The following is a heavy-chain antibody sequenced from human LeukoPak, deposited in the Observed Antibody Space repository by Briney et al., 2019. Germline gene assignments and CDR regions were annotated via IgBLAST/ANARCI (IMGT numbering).Heavy chain of an antibody. CDR1: GFTVSSNY. CDR3: ARALQDGRYYYYYGMDV. D-gene: IGHD4-17*01. J-gene: IGHJ6*02. Sequence: GGSLRLSCAASGFTVSSNYTRWVRQAPGKGLEWGSVIYSGGSTYYADSVKGRFTISRDNSKNTLYLQMNSLRAEDTAVYYCARALQDGRYYYYYGMDVWGQGTTVTVSS. CDR2: IYSGGST. V-gene: IGHV3-53*01.